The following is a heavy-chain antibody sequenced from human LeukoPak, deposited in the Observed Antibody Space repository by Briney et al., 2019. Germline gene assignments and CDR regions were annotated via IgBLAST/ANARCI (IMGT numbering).Heavy chain of an antibody. CDR1: GFTFSSYW. CDR3: ARRVSAKSLDY. CDR2: INRDGSSA. D-gene: IGHD5-18*01. J-gene: IGHJ4*02. V-gene: IGHV3-74*01. Sequence: GGSLRLSCAASGFTFSSYWMHWVRQSPGKGPVWVSRINRDGSSANYADSVKGRFTISRDNAKNTLYLQMNSLRAEDTAVYHCARRVSAKSLDYWGQGTLVTVSS.